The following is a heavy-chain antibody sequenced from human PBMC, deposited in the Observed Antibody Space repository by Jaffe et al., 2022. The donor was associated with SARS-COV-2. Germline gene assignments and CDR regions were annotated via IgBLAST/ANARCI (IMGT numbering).Heavy chain of an antibody. J-gene: IGHJ4*02. D-gene: IGHD6-19*01. CDR3: GRPAGWYGDDWYPYIDD. CDR2: INTGNGNT. CDR1: GYTFSTSA. V-gene: IGHV1-3*04. Sequence: QVRLMQSGAEVKKPGASVKVSCEASGYTFSTSAMHWVRQAPGQRLEWMGWINTGNGNTKYLQKFQGRLTITRDTSASTVYMELSSLGSGDTAMYYCGRPAGWYGDDWYPYIDDWGQGTLVTVSS.